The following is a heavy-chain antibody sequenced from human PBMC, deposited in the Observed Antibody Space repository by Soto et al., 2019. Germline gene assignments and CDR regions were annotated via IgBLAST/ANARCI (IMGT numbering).Heavy chain of an antibody. V-gene: IGHV3-23*01. CDR1: GLTGSDYP. D-gene: IGHD1-26*01. CDR2: ISGSAVST. CDR3: AKPQSGRYYAAFDV. Sequence: PGGSLRLSCAVAGLTGSDYPMDWVRQGPGKGVEWISRISGSAVSTYYADSVKGRFTISRPNTSNPLYLEMSRLRGEDTAVYYCAKPQSGRYYAAFDVWGQGPTVTVSS. J-gene: IGHJ3*01.